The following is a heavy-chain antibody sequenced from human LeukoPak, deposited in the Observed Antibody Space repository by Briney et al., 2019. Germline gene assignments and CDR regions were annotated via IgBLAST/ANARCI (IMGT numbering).Heavy chain of an antibody. D-gene: IGHD5-12*01. J-gene: IGHJ4*02. CDR3: ARRAVRGYSGYDYQRRSYYFDY. CDR1: GGSFSGYY. Sequence: SETLSLTCAVYGGSFSGYYWSWIRQPPGKGLEWIGEINHSGSTNYNPSLKGRVTISVDTSKNQFSLKLSSVTAADTAVYYCARRAVRGYSGYDYQRRSYYFDYWGQGTLVTVSS. V-gene: IGHV4-34*01. CDR2: INHSGST.